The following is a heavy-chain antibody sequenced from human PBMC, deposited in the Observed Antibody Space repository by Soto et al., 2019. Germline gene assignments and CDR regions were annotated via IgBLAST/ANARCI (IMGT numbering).Heavy chain of an antibody. CDR3: AKKVPGGHFDH. D-gene: IGHD1-26*01. CDR2: IYSGGST. J-gene: IGHJ4*02. Sequence: GGSLRLSCAASGFTFGSYWMHWVRQAPGKGLEWVSVIYSGGSTYYADSVKGRFTISRDNSKNTLYLQMNSLRADDTAVYYCAKKVPGGHFDHWGQGTPVTVSS. V-gene: IGHV3-66*01. CDR1: GFTFGSYW.